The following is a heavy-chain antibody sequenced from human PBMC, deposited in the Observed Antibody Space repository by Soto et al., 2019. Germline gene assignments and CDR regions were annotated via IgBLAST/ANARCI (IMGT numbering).Heavy chain of an antibody. V-gene: IGHV4-4*07. Sequence: SETLSLTCTVSGGSISSYYWSWIRQPAGKGLEWIGRIDTSGNTNYNPSLKSRVTMSVDTSKKQFSLKLTSVTAADTAVYYCARYSSNWFQTEGMDVWGQGATVTVSS. D-gene: IGHD6-13*01. CDR1: GGSISSYY. CDR2: IDTSGNT. J-gene: IGHJ6*02. CDR3: ARYSSNWFQTEGMDV.